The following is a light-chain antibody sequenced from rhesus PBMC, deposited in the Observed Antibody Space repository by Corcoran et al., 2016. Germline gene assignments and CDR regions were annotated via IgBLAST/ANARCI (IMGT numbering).Light chain of an antibody. V-gene: IGKV2-60*01. CDR1: QSLRRSSRYNY. CDR3: LQALHTPLT. Sequence: DIVMTQTPLPLPVTLGELASISCRSSQSLRRSSRYNYLNWYLQKPGQSPQLLIYYGSTRASGVPDRFSGSGSGTDFTLKISRVDADDVGLYYCLQALHTPLTFGGGTKVEIK. CDR2: YGS. J-gene: IGKJ4*01.